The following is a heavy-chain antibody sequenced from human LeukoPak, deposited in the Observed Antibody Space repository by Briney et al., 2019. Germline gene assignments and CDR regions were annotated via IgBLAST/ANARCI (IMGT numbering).Heavy chain of an antibody. Sequence: GGSLRFSCAASGFTFSYYSMNWVRQAPGKGLQWVSYISSSSSTIYYADSVKGRFTISRDNAKNSLYLQMNSLRAEDTAVYYCAREGYYSGMDVWGQGTTVTVSS. J-gene: IGHJ6*02. CDR2: ISSSSSTI. V-gene: IGHV3-48*04. CDR3: AREGYYSGMDV. CDR1: GFTFSYYS.